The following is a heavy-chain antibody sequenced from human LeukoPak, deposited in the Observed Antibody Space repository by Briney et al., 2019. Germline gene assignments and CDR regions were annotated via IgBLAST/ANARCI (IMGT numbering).Heavy chain of an antibody. V-gene: IGHV4-59*01. CDR2: IYYSGST. Sequence: SETLSLTCTVSGGSISSYYWSWIRQPPGKGLEWIGYIYYSGSTNYNPSLKSRVTISVDTSKNQFSLKLSSVTAADTAMYYCARSDYYYYYMDVWGKGTTVTVSS. CDR3: ARSDYYYYYMDV. J-gene: IGHJ6*03. CDR1: GGSISSYY.